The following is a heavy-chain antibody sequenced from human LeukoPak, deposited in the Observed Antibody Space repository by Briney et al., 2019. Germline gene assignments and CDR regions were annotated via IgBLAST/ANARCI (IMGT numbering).Heavy chain of an antibody. CDR1: GYTLTSCA. CDR3: ARQGPGYCGSTSCYGVDY. D-gene: IGHD2-2*01. V-gene: IGHV7-4-1*02. CDR2: INTNTGNP. Sequence: GASVKVSCTASGYTLTSCAMNWVRQAPGQGLEWMGWINTNTGNPTYAQGFTGRFVFSLDTSVSTAYLQISSLKAEDTAVYYCARQGPGYCGSTSCYGVDYWGQGTLVTVSS. J-gene: IGHJ4*02.